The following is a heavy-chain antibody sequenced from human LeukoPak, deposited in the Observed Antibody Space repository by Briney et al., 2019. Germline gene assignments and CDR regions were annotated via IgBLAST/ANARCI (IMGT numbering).Heavy chain of an antibody. CDR2: VSGSGGST. J-gene: IGHJ4*02. D-gene: IGHD3-3*01. Sequence: PGGSLRLSCAASGFTFSSYAMSWVRQAPGKGLEWVSAVSGSGGSTYYADSVEGRFTISRDNSKNTLYLQMNSLRAEDTAVYYCAKDHDFWSGYGDYWGQGTLVTVSS. CDR1: GFTFSSYA. V-gene: IGHV3-23*01. CDR3: AKDHDFWSGYGDY.